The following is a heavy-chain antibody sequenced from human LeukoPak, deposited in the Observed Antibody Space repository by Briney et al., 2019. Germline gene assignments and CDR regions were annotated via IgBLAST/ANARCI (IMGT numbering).Heavy chain of an antibody. D-gene: IGHD4/OR15-4a*01. Sequence: SGGSLRLSCAASGFSFTSYNFHWVRQAPGKGLKWLGFISYDGNIKYEDSVKGRFTISRDNSKNTLYLQMNSLRAEDTAMYYCGRDFVNDAKARFDSWGQGALGTVSS. CDR2: ISYDGNIK. J-gene: IGHJ4*02. CDR1: GFSFTSYN. CDR3: GRDFVNDAKARFDS. V-gene: IGHV3-30*03.